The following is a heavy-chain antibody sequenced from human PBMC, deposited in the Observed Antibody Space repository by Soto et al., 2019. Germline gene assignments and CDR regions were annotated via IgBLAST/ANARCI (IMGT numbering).Heavy chain of an antibody. J-gene: IGHJ3*02. D-gene: IGHD1-26*01. Sequence: ASVKVSCKVSGYTLTELSMHWVRQAPGKGLEWMGGFDPEDGETIYAQKFQGRVNMTEDTSTDTAYMELSSLRSADTAVYYCATVSGSYPDAFDIWGQGTMVTVSS. CDR3: ATVSGSYPDAFDI. V-gene: IGHV1-24*01. CDR2: FDPEDGET. CDR1: GYTLTELS.